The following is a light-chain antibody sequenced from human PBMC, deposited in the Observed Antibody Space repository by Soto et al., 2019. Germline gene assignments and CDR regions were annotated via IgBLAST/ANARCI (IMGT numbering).Light chain of an antibody. V-gene: IGKV3-11*01. J-gene: IGKJ4*02. CDR1: QSVRSY. CDR3: QQRSNWRT. Sequence: EIVLTQSPATLSLSPGESATLSCRASQSVRSYLAWYQQKPGQAPRLLIYDASKRAAGFPDRFSGSGSGTDFTLTISSLEPEDFAVYYCQQRSNWRTFGRGTKVEIK. CDR2: DAS.